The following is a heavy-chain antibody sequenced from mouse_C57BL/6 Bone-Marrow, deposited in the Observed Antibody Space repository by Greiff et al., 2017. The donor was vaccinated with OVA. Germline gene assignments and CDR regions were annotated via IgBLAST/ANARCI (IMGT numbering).Heavy chain of an antibody. Sequence: EVQLVESEGGLVQPGSSMKLSCTASGFTFSDYYMAWVRQVPEKGLEWVANINYDGSSTYYLDSLKSRFIISRDNAKNILYLQMSSLKSEDTATYYCASYYDYGGGAMDYWGQGTSVTVSS. J-gene: IGHJ4*01. CDR2: INYDGSST. V-gene: IGHV5-16*01. CDR3: ASYYDYGGGAMDY. CDR1: GFTFSDYY. D-gene: IGHD2-4*01.